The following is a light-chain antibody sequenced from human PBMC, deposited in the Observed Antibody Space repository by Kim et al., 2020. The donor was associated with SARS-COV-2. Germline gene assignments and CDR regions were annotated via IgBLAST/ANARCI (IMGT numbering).Light chain of an antibody. V-gene: IGLV4-69*01. CDR2: LNSDGSH. CDR3: QTWGTGILV. CDR1: SGHSSYA. J-gene: IGLJ2*01. Sequence: ASVKLTCTLSSGHSSYAIAWHQQQPEKGPRYLMKLNSDGSHSKGDGIPDRFSGSSSGAERYLTISSLLSEDEADYYCQTWGTGILVFGGGTQLTVL.